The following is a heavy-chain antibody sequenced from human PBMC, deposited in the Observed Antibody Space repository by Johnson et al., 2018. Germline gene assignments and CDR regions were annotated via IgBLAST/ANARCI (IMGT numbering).Heavy chain of an antibody. CDR1: GGSMNGTSFY. CDR3: AGDDY. J-gene: IGHJ4*02. Sequence: QVQLQESGPGLVKPSETLSLTCSVSGGSMNGTSFYWGWIRQPPGKGLEWIGSVSDSGTAYYRPSLKTRVTISVDMSKKKFSLKLTSVTAADTAVYFCAGDDYWGPGILVTVSS. D-gene: IGHD3-10*01. V-gene: IGHV4-39*01. CDR2: VSDSGTA.